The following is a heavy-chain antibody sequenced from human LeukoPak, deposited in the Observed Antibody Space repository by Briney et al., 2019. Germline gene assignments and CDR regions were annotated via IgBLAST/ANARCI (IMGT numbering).Heavy chain of an antibody. CDR2: ISGSGSST. CDR1: GFTFSSYA. Sequence: GGSLRLSCAASGFTFSSYAVSWVRQAPGKGLEWVSNISGSGSSTYYADSVKGRFTISRDNSENTLYLQVNSLRAEDTAVDYCATGGGTWYFYLWGRGAL. CDR3: ATGGGTWYFYL. V-gene: IGHV3-23*01. D-gene: IGHD1-1*01. J-gene: IGHJ2*01.